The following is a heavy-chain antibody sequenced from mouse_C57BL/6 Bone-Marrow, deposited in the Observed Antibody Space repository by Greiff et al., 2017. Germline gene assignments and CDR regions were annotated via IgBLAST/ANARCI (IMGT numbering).Heavy chain of an antibody. J-gene: IGHJ4*01. CDR1: GYTFTSYW. Sequence: QQSCKASGYTFTSYWMHWVKQRPGQGLEWIGEIDPSDSYTNYNQKFKGKSTLTVDKSSSTAYMQLSSLTSEDSAVYYCARSRDAMDYWGQGTSVTVSS. CDR2: IDPSDSYT. CDR3: ARSRDAMDY. V-gene: IGHV1-69*01.